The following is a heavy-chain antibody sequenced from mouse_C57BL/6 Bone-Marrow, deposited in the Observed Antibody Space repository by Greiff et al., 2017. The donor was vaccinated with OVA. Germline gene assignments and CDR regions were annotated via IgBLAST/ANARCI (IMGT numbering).Heavy chain of an antibody. CDR1: GYTFTSYW. CDR3: AVWLRRAMDY. J-gene: IGHJ4*01. V-gene: IGHV1-59*01. CDR2: IDPSDSYT. D-gene: IGHD2-2*01. Sequence: QVQLRQPGAELVRPGTSVKLSCKASGYTFTSYWMHWVKQRPGQGLEWIGVIDPSDSYTNYNQKFKGKATLTVDTSSSTAYMQLSSLTSEDSAVYYCAVWLRRAMDYWGQGTSVTVSS.